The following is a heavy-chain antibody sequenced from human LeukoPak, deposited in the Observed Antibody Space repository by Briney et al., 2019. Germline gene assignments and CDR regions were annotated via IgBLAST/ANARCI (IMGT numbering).Heavy chain of an antibody. Sequence: SETLSLTCTVSGVSISSYYWSWIRHPPGKGLEWIGYIYYSGSTNYNPSLKSRVTISVDTSKNQFSLKLSSVTAADTAVYYCARGRSSWSHLFDYWGQGTLVTVSS. CDR1: GVSISSYY. V-gene: IGHV4-59*01. J-gene: IGHJ4*02. D-gene: IGHD6-13*01. CDR2: IYYSGST. CDR3: ARGRSSWSHLFDY.